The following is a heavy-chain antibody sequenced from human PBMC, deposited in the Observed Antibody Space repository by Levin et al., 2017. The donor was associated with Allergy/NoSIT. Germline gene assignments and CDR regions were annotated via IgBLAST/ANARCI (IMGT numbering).Heavy chain of an antibody. CDR2: TSYRSKWYN. CDR1: GDSVSSNTAV. Sequence: SETLSLTCAISGDSVSSNTAVWNWIRQSPSRGLEWLGRTSYRSKWYNEYALSVKSRITINPDTSKNQFSLQLNSVTPEDTAIYYCVRLRIASSGWPDGFDIWGQGTVVTVSS. V-gene: IGHV6-1*01. D-gene: IGHD6-19*01. CDR3: VRLRIASSGWPDGFDI. J-gene: IGHJ3*02.